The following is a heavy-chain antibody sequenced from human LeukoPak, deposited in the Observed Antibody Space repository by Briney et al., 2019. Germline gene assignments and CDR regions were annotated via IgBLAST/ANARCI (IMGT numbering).Heavy chain of an antibody. CDR3: AKRGVVIRVFLVGFHKEAHYFDS. Sequence: GVARRLSCAVAGISVSHDGMSWVRQAPGKGLEWVAGLSGSGGGTNYADSVQGRFTISRDNPKNTLYLQMNSLGAEDTAVYFCAKRGVVIRVFLVGFHKEAHYFDSWGQGALVTVSS. V-gene: IGHV3-23*01. D-gene: IGHD3-10*01. CDR2: LSGSGGGT. CDR1: GISVSHDG. J-gene: IGHJ4*02.